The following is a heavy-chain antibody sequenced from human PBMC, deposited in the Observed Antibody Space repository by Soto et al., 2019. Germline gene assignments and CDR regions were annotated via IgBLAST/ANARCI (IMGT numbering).Heavy chain of an antibody. CDR1: GFSLSTSGVG. CDR2: IYWDDSK. D-gene: IGHD3-9*01. CDR3: AHEGPEDWPLDY. V-gene: IGHV2-5*02. J-gene: IGHJ4*02. Sequence: QITLKESGPTLVRPTQTLTLTCAFSGFSLSTSGVGVGWIRQPPGKALEWLAVIYWDDSKHYSPSLRSRLTTTKDTSKTQVVLTMTNMDPMDTGTYYCAHEGPEDWPLDYWGQGTLVTVSS.